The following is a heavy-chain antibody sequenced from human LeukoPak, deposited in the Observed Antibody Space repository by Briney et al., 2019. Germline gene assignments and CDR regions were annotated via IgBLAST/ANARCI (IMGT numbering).Heavy chain of an antibody. CDR2: INPNSGGT. V-gene: IGHV1-2*02. Sequence: ASVKVSCKASGYTFTGYYVHWVRQAPGQGLEWMGWINPNSGGTNYAQKFQGRVTMTRDTSISTAYMELGRLRSDDTAVYYCARDLEVVVPAAFRFDPWGQGTLVTVSS. CDR1: GYTFTGYY. J-gene: IGHJ5*02. D-gene: IGHD2-2*01. CDR3: ARDLEVVVPAAFRFDP.